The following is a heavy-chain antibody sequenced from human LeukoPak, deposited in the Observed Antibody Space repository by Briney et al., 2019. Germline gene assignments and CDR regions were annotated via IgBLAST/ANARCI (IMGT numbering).Heavy chain of an antibody. D-gene: IGHD1-26*01. J-gene: IGHJ4*02. V-gene: IGHV3-7*04. Sequence: GGSLRLSCAASGFTFSNYWMSWVGQAPGKGLEWVANIKKDGREKYYVDSVKGRFTISRDNAKNSLYLQINSLRVEDTAVYYCARDGYSGSYYDYWGQGTLVTVSS. CDR2: IKKDGREK. CDR1: GFTFSNYW. CDR3: ARDGYSGSYYDY.